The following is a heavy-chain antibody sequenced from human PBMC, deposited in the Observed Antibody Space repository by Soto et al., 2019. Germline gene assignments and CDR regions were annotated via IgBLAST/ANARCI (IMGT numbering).Heavy chain of an antibody. CDR2: ISTYAGNT. V-gene: IGHV1-18*01. J-gene: IGHJ4*02. CDR1: GYTFTTYA. Sequence: GASVKVSCKASGYTFTTYAISWVRQAPGQGLEWMGWISTYAGNTDYAQSLQGRVTMTTDTSTNTAYMELRSLRSDDTAVYYCASHPPGGYDSSGYYRGFDYWGQGTLVTVSS. D-gene: IGHD3-22*01. CDR3: ASHPPGGYDSSGYYRGFDY.